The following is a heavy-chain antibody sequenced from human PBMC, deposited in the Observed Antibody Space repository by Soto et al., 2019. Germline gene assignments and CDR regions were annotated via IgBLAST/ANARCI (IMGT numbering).Heavy chain of an antibody. Sequence: ESGGGLAQPGGSLRLSCAASGFTLSSDAMDWVRQAPGKGLEYVSCISSNGIGTYYANSVKGRFTISRDNSKNTVYLQMDSLRPEDMAVYYCARRARADYYYMDVWGKGTTVTVS. V-gene: IGHV3-64*01. J-gene: IGHJ6*03. CDR1: GFTLSSDA. CDR2: ISSNGIGT. D-gene: IGHD6-6*01. CDR3: ARRARADYYYMDV.